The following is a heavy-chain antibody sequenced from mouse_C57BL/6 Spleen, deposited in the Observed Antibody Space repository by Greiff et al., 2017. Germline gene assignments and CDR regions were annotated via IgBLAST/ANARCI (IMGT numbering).Heavy chain of an antibody. CDR1: GYTFTDYE. J-gene: IGHJ2*01. CDR3: TVGNYRYYFDY. CDR2: IDPETGGT. Sequence: QVQLQQSGAELVRPGASVTLSCKASGYTFTDYEMHWVKQTPVHGLEWIGAIDPETGGTAYNQKFKGKAILTADKSSSTAYMELRSLTSEDAAVYYCTVGNYRYYFDYWGQGTTLTVSS. V-gene: IGHV1-15*01. D-gene: IGHD2-1*01.